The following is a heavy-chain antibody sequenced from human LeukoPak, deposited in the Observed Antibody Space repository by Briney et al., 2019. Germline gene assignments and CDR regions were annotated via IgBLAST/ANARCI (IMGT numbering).Heavy chain of an antibody. CDR1: GYTFTVFG. Sequence: SVKVSCKASGYTFTVFGFIWVRQAPGQGLEWMGRIIPIFGTANYAQKFQGRVTITTDESTSTAYMELSSLRSEDTAVYYCAGRDHDYGDYVYFQHWGQGTLVTVSS. J-gene: IGHJ1*01. V-gene: IGHV1-69*05. CDR3: AGRDHDYGDYVYFQH. D-gene: IGHD4-17*01. CDR2: IIPIFGTA.